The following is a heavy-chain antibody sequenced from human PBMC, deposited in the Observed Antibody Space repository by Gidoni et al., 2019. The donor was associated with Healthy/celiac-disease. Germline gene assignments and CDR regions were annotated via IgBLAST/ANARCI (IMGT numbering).Heavy chain of an antibody. CDR3: AKDFFTMIVVVITEGAFDI. D-gene: IGHD3-22*01. J-gene: IGHJ3*02. CDR1: GFTFSSYG. Sequence: QVQLVESGGGVFQPGRSLRLSCAASGFTFSSYGMHWVRQAPGKGLEWVAVISYDGSNKYYADSVKGRFTISRDNSKNTLYLQMNSLRAEDTAVYYCAKDFFTMIVVVITEGAFDIWGQGTMVTVSS. CDR2: ISYDGSNK. V-gene: IGHV3-30*18.